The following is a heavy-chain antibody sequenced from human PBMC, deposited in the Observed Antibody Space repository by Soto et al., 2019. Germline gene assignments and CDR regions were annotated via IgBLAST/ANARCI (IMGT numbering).Heavy chain of an antibody. J-gene: IGHJ4*02. CDR1: GYSFAGYW. V-gene: IGHV5-10-1*01. CDR2: IDPSGSQT. D-gene: IGHD3-22*01. Sequence: GESLKISCKGSGYSFAGYWITWVRQKPGKGLEWMGRIDPSGSQTYYSPSFRGHVTISVTKSITTVFLQWSSLRASDTAMYYCARQIYDSDTGPNFQYYFDSWGQGTPVTVSS. CDR3: ARQIYDSDTGPNFQYYFDS.